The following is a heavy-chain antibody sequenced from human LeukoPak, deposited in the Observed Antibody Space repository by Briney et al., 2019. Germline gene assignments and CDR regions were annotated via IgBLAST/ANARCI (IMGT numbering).Heavy chain of an antibody. CDR1: GFTFSSYA. CDR2: ISYDGSNK. D-gene: IGHD1-26*01. CDR3: ARDPRRGVGATSFFDY. V-gene: IGHV3-30-3*01. Sequence: PGGSLRLSCAASGFTFSSYAMHWVRQAPGKGLEWVAVISYDGSNKYYADSVKGRFTISRDNSKNTLYLQMNSLRAEDTAVYYCARDPRRGVGATSFFDYWGQGTLVTVSS. J-gene: IGHJ4*02.